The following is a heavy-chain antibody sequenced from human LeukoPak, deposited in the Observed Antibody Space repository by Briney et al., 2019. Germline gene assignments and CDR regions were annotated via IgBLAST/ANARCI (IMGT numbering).Heavy chain of an antibody. V-gene: IGHV1-18*04. CDR1: GYSFTSYG. CDR2: ISGFNDDT. CDR3: ARDTYSDYVYDY. D-gene: IGHD4-11*01. Sequence: ASVKVSCKASGYSFTSYGIGWVRQAPGQGLEWMGWISGFNDDTNYVQKFQGRVTMTTDTSTSTAYMELRSLRSDDTAVYYCARDTYSDYVYDYWGQGTLVTASS. J-gene: IGHJ4*02.